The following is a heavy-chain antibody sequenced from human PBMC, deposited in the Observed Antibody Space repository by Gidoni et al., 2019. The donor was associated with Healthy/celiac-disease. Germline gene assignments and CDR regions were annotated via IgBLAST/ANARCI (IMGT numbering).Heavy chain of an antibody. CDR2: INSDGSST. Sequence: EVQLVESGGGLVQPGGSLRLSCAASGFTFSSYWIHWVRQAPGKGLVWVSRINSDGSSTSYADSVKGRFTISRDNAKNTLYLQMNSLRAEDTAVYYCARDSLLATGRGFRGGFDYWGQGTLVTVSS. D-gene: IGHD3-10*01. J-gene: IGHJ4*02. V-gene: IGHV3-74*01. CDR3: ARDSLLATGRGFRGGFDY. CDR1: GFTFSSYW.